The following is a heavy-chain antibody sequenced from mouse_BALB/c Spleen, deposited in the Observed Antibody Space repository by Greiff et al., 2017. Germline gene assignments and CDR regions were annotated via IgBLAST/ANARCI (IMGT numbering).Heavy chain of an antibody. CDR2: IWGDGST. CDR1: GFSLTSYG. V-gene: IGHV2-6-7*01. CDR3: AREGDYDFDY. D-gene: IGHD2-4*01. Sequence: QVQLQQSGPGLVQPSQSLSITCTVSGFSLTSYGVNWVRQPPGKGLEWLGMIWGDGSTDYNSALKSRLSISKDNSKSQVFLKMNSLQTDDTARYYCAREGDYDFDYWGQGTTLTVSS. J-gene: IGHJ2*01.